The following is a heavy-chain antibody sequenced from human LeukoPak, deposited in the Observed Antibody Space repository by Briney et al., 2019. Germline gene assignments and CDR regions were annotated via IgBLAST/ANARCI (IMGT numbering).Heavy chain of an antibody. D-gene: IGHD2-2*01. Sequence: SETLSLTCTVSGGSISSGSYYWSWIRQPAGKGLEWIGRIYTSGSTNYNPSLKSRVTISVDTSKNQFSLKLSSVTAADTVVYYCARDPAVDCSSTSCFHPYWGQGTLVTVSS. CDR3: ARDPAVDCSSTSCFHPY. CDR1: GGSISSGSYY. CDR2: IYTSGST. V-gene: IGHV4-61*02. J-gene: IGHJ4*02.